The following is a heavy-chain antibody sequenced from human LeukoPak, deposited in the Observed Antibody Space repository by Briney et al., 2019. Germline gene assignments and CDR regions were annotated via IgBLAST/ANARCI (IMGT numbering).Heavy chain of an antibody. Sequence: ASVKVSCKASGYTFTSYYMHWVRQAPGQGLEWMGIINPSGGSTSYAQKFQGRVTMTRDTSTSTVYMELSSLRSEDTAVYYCTIFGVVEQTAYYYYYGMDVWGQGTTVTVSS. V-gene: IGHV1-46*01. CDR2: INPSGGST. CDR3: TIFGVVEQTAYYYYYGMDV. D-gene: IGHD3-3*01. CDR1: GYTFTSYY. J-gene: IGHJ6*02.